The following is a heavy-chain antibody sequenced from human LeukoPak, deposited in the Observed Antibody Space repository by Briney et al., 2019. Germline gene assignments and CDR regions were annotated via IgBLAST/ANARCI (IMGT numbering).Heavy chain of an antibody. J-gene: IGHJ4*02. CDR2: IYYSGST. Sequence: SETLSLTCTVSGGSLSSYYWSWIRQPPGKGREWMGDIYYSGSTNYNPSPKSRVTISVDTSKNQFSLKPSSVTAADTAVYYCARVRLVTGGHLDYWGQGTLVTVSS. CDR1: GGSLSSYY. D-gene: IGHD3-9*01. V-gene: IGHV4-59*01. CDR3: ARVRLVTGGHLDY.